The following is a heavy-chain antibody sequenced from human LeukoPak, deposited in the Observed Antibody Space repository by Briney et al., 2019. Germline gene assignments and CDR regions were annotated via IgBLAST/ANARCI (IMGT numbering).Heavy chain of an antibody. CDR1: GYTFTGYY. CDR2: ISAYNGNT. J-gene: IGHJ5*02. V-gene: IGHV1-18*04. Sequence: GASVKVSCKASGYTFTGYYMHWVRQAPGQGLEWMGWISAYNGNTNYAQKLQGRVTMTTDTSTSTAYMELRSLRSDDTAVYYCARLSTPYCSGECWNWFDPWGQGTLVTVSS. D-gene: IGHD2-21*01. CDR3: ARLSTPYCSGECWNWFDP.